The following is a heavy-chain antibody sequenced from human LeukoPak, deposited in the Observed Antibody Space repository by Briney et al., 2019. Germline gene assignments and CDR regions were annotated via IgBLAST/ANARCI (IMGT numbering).Heavy chain of an antibody. V-gene: IGHV4-59*08. Sequence: KPSETLSLTCTVSGGSLCSYYWKWVRQPPGKGLEWSWDVYYSGTTNYNPSLKSRVTISVDTSKNQFSLKLSSVTATDTAMYYCARQHYLGELSLPWFDPWGQGTLVTVSS. CDR2: VYYSGTT. CDR1: GGSLCSYY. J-gene: IGHJ5*02. D-gene: IGHD3-16*02. CDR3: ARQHYLGELSLPWFDP.